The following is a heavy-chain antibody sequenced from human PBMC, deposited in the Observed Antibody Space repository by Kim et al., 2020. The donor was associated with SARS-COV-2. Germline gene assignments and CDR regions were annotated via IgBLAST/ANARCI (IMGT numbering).Heavy chain of an antibody. CDR3: VRDGPDGKPVDY. Sequence: GRSLRLSCAASGFTFSSFGMYWVRQAPGKGLESVAVIWFDGINKNYADSVKGRFIISRDNSMNILYLQMNSLRPEDTAIYYCVRDGPDGKPVDYWGQGTLVTVSS. CDR2: IWFDGINK. J-gene: IGHJ4*02. CDR1: GFTFSSFG. D-gene: IGHD2-2*01. V-gene: IGHV3-33*07.